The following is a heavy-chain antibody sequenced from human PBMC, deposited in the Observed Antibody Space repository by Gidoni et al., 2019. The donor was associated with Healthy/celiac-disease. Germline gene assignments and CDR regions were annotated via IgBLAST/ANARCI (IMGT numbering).Heavy chain of an antibody. CDR3: AREYYYGAGKVDY. CDR2: IYSGGST. CDR1: GFPVSSTY. D-gene: IGHD3-10*01. Sequence: EVQLVESGGGLIQPGGSLRLSCAASGFPVSSTYMSWVRQAPGKGLEWVSVIYSGGSTYYADSVKGRFTISRDNSKNTLYLQMNSLRAEDTAVYYCAREYYYGAGKVDYWGQGTLVTVSS. J-gene: IGHJ4*02. V-gene: IGHV3-53*01.